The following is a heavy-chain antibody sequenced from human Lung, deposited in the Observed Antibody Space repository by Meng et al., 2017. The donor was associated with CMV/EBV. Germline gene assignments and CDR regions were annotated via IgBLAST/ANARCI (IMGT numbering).Heavy chain of an antibody. CDR1: GGSISSRSFY. Sequence: QVQLQESGPGLGKPSQTLSLTCTVSGGSISSRSFYWNWIRQPAGKGLEWIGRLYATGSTNYNPSLESRATISVDTSKNQFSLRLDSVTAADTAVYYCARGPYSTGWCDFWGQGSLVTVSS. CDR3: ARGPYSTGWCDF. CDR2: LYATGST. V-gene: IGHV4-61*02. D-gene: IGHD6-19*01. J-gene: IGHJ4*02.